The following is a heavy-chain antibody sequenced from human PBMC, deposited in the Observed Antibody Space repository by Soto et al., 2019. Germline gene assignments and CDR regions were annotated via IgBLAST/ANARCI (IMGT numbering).Heavy chain of an antibody. Sequence: EVQLVESGGGLVQPGGSLRLSFAASGFTFNSYAMHWVRQAPGKGLEYVSSISRNGGSIYYANSVKGRFTISRDNSKNTLYLQMGDLRTEDMVVYYCARVGGGGDCCTNWYFDLWGLGTLVTVSS. D-gene: IGHD2-21*02. CDR2: ISRNGGSI. V-gene: IGHV3-64*01. CDR3: ARVGGGGDCCTNWYFDL. J-gene: IGHJ2*01. CDR1: GFTFNSYA.